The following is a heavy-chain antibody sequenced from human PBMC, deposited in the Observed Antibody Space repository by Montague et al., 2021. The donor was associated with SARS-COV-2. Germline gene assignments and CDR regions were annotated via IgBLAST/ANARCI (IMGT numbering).Heavy chain of an antibody. CDR2: IYTSGST. CDR1: GGSISSYY. CDR3: AREAGITIFGVAPAGYYYYMDV. D-gene: IGHD3-3*01. V-gene: IGHV4-4*07. J-gene: IGHJ6*03. Sequence: SETRSLTCTVSGGSISSYYWSWIRQPAGKGLERIGRIYTSGSTNYNPSLKSRVTMSVDTSKNQFSLKLSSVTAADTAVYYCAREAGITIFGVAPAGYYYYMDVWGKGTTVTVSS.